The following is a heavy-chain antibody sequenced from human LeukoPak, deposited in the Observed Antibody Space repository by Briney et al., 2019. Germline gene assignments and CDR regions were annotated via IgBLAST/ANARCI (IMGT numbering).Heavy chain of an antibody. CDR1: GGSISSSNW. CDR2: IYHSGST. V-gene: IGHV4-4*02. J-gene: IGHJ5*02. D-gene: IGHD5-18*01. Sequence: PSETLSLTCAVSGGSISSSNWWSWVRQPPGKGLEWIGEIYHSGSTNYNPSLKSRVTMSVDTSKNQFSLKLSSVTAAGTAVYYCARDLPDTRGRNWFDPWGQGTLVTVSS. CDR3: ARDLPDTRGRNWFDP.